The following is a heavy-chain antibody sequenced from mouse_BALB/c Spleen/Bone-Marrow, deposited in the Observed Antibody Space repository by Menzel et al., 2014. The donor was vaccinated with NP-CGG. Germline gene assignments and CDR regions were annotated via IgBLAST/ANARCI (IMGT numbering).Heavy chain of an antibody. D-gene: IGHD2-4*01. Sequence: EVKVVESGGGLVQPGGSLRLSCATSGFTFTDYFMSWVCQPPGKALEWLGFIRNKANGYTTEYSASVKGRFTISRDNSQSILYLQMNTLRAEDSATYYCARDRGLTYFDYWGQGTTLTVSS. CDR1: GFTFTDYF. CDR3: ARDRGLTYFDY. CDR2: IRNKANGYTT. J-gene: IGHJ2*01. V-gene: IGHV7-3*02.